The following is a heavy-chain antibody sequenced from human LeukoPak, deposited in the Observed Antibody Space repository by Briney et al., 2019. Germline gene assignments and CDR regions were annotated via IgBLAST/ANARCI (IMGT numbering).Heavy chain of an antibody. V-gene: IGHV1-2*02. Sequence: ASVTVSCTASGYTFTGYYMHWVRQAPGQGLEWMGWINPNSGGTNYAQKFQGRVTMTRDTSISTVSMELSRLRSDDTAVYYCARMGTEDYWGQGTLVTVSS. J-gene: IGHJ4*02. D-gene: IGHD7-27*01. CDR3: ARMGTEDY. CDR2: INPNSGGT. CDR1: GYTFTGYY.